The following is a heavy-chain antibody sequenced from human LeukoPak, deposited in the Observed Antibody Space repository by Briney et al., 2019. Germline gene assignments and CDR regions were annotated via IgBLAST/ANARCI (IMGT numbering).Heavy chain of an antibody. Sequence: ASVKVSCKASGYDFISYYIHWVRQAPGQGLEWMGIVNPSGGSTSYAQKFQGRVTMTRDTSTSTIYMQLSSLRSEDTAVYYCARDLLSVDNYDALDIWGQGTMVTVSS. V-gene: IGHV1-46*01. CDR2: VNPSGGST. J-gene: IGHJ3*02. CDR1: GYDFISYY. D-gene: IGHD5-12*01. CDR3: ARDLLSVDNYDALDI.